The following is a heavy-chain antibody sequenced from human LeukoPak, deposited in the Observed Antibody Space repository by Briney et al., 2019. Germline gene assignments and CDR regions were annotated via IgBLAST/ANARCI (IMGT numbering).Heavy chain of an antibody. CDR2: ISPTGEST. Sequence: PGGSLRLSCAASGFTFSSYTMNWVRQATGKGLEWVSSISPTGESTWSAGSVKGRFTISRDNAKNSVYLQMNSLRVEDTAVYFCARDFLGESGAGGYWGQGTLVTVSS. CDR3: ARDFLGESGAGGY. D-gene: IGHD3-10*01. CDR1: GFTFSSYT. J-gene: IGHJ4*02. V-gene: IGHV3-21*01.